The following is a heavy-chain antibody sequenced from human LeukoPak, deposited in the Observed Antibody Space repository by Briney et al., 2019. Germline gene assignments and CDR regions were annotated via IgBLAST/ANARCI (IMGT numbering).Heavy chain of an antibody. V-gene: IGHV1-2*02. CDR1: GYTFTCYY. D-gene: IGHD6-19*01. Sequence: ASVKVSCKASGYTFTCYYMHWVRQAPGQGLEWMGWINPNSGGTNYAQKFQGRVTMTRDTSISTAYMELSRLRSDDTAVYYCARSRSYSSGWYFFWGQGTLVTVSS. CDR2: INPNSGGT. J-gene: IGHJ4*02. CDR3: ARSRSYSSGWYFF.